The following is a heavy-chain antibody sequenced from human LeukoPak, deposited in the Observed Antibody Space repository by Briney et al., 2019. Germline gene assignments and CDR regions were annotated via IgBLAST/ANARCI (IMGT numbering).Heavy chain of an antibody. Sequence: GESLKISCKGSGYSFTSYWIGWVRQMPGKGLEWMGIIYPGDSDTRYSPSFQGQVTISADKSISTAYPQWSSLKASDTAMYYCARQRYQWLVPDAFDIWGQGTMVTVSS. CDR2: IYPGDSDT. CDR3: ARQRYQWLVPDAFDI. J-gene: IGHJ3*02. V-gene: IGHV5-51*01. CDR1: GYSFTSYW. D-gene: IGHD6-19*01.